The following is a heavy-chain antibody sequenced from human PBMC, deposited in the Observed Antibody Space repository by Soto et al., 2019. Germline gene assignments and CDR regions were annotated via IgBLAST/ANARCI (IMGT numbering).Heavy chain of an antibody. Sequence: GGSLRLSCAASGFTFSNAWMSWVRQAPGKGLEWVSIIFSDGTTHYGVSVKGRFTISRDSARNTVYLQMNGLRVDDAAVYYCARIGWGYDYVWGRYFDHWGQGTLVTVS. CDR2: IFSDGTT. D-gene: IGHD3-16*01. CDR3: ARIGWGYDYVWGRYFDH. V-gene: IGHV3-53*01. J-gene: IGHJ4*02. CDR1: GFTFSNAW.